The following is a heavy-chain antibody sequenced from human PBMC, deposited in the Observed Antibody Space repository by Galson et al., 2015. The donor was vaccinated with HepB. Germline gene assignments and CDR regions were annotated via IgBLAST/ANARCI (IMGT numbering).Heavy chain of an antibody. Sequence: SLRLSCAASGFTFSSYAMHWVRQAPGKGLEWVAVISYDGSNKYYADSVKGRFTISRDNSKNTLYLQMNSLRAEDTAVYYCARFNMPPYSSGWDAFDIWGQGTMVTVSS. CDR2: ISYDGSNK. V-gene: IGHV3-30*04. CDR3: ARFNMPPYSSGWDAFDI. J-gene: IGHJ3*02. D-gene: IGHD6-19*01. CDR1: GFTFSSYA.